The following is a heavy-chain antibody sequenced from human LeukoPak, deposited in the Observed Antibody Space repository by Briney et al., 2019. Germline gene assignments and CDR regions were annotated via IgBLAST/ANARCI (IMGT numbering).Heavy chain of an antibody. D-gene: IGHD1-14*01. V-gene: IGHV1-8*01. J-gene: IGHJ5*02. Sequence: ASVKVSCKASGYTFTSYDINWVRQATGQGLEWMGWMNPNSGNTGYAQKFQGRVAMTRNTSISTAYMELSSLRSEDTAVYYCARDVTHNWFDPWGQGTLVAVSS. CDR3: ARDVTHNWFDP. CDR2: MNPNSGNT. CDR1: GYTFTSYD.